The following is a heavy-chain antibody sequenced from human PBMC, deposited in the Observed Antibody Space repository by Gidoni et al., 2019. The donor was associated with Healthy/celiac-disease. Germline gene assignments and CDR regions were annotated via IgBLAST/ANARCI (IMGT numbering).Heavy chain of an antibody. CDR2: IDPSDSYT. CDR3: ARLGYSYGEYYYYGMDV. D-gene: IGHD5-18*01. J-gene: IGHJ6*02. V-gene: IGHV5-10-1*01. CDR1: GYSFTTYW. Sequence: QLVQSGAEGKKRGETLRISYKGSGYSFTTYWISWVRQMPGKGLEWMGRIDPSDSYTNYSPSFQGHVTISADKSISTAYLQWSSLKASDTAMYYCARLGYSYGEYYYYGMDVWGQGTTVTVSS.